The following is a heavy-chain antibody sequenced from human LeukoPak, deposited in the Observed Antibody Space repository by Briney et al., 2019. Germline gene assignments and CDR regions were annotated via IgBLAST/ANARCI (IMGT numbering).Heavy chain of an antibody. CDR1: GGTFSSYA. J-gene: IGHJ4*02. CDR3: ARGAMNWGSREYYFDY. V-gene: IGHV1-69*13. Sequence: SVKVSCKASGGTFSSYAISWVRQAPGQGLEWMGGIIPIFGTANYAQKFQGRVTITANESTSTAYMELSSLRSEDTAVYYCARGAMNWGSREYYFDYWGQGTLVTVSS. CDR2: IIPIFGTA. D-gene: IGHD7-27*01.